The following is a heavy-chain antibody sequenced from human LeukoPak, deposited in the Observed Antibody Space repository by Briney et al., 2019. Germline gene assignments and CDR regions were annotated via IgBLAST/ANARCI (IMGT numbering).Heavy chain of an antibody. V-gene: IGHV4-30-2*01. CDR3: ARADSSSWYVPAPFDY. CDR1: GGSISSGGYY. D-gene: IGHD6-13*01. CDR2: IYHSGST. J-gene: IGHJ4*02. Sequence: SQTLSLTCTVSGGSISSGGYYWSWIRQPPGKGLEWIGYIYHSGSTYYNPSLKSRVTMSVDTSKNQFSLKLSSVTAADTAVYYCARADSSSWYVPAPFDYWGQGTLVTVSS.